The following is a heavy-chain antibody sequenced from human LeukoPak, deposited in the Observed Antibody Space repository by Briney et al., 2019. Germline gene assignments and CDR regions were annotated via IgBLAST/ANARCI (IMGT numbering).Heavy chain of an antibody. CDR2: IYSGGST. CDR1: GFTVSSNY. Sequence: GGSLRLSCAASGFTVSSNYMTWVRQAPGKGLEWVSVIYSGGSTYYADSVKGRFTISRDNSKNTLYLQMNSLRAEDTAVYYCARVLILTGTTSVLGAFDIWGQGTMVTVSS. D-gene: IGHD1-20*01. V-gene: IGHV3-53*05. CDR3: ARVLILTGTTSVLGAFDI. J-gene: IGHJ3*02.